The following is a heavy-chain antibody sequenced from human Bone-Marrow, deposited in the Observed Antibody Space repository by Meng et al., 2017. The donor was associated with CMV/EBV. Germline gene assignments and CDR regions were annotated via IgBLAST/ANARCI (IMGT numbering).Heavy chain of an antibody. D-gene: IGHD6-19*01. CDR2: TYYRSKWYN. J-gene: IGHJ3*02. Sequence: SCAISGDSVSSNSAAWNWIRQSPSRGLEWLGRTYYRSKWYNDYAVSVKSRITINPDTSKNQFSLQLNSVTPEDTAVYYCARGSGWHTLDAFDIWGQGTMVTVS. V-gene: IGHV6-1*01. CDR3: ARGSGWHTLDAFDI. CDR1: GDSVSSNSAA.